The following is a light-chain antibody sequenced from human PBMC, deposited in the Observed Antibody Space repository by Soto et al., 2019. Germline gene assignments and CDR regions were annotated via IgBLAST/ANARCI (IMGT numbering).Light chain of an antibody. Sequence: QSVLTQPASVSGSPGQSITISCTGTSSDVGGYNYVSWYQHHPGKAPKLMIFDVSRRPSGVSNRFSGSKSGNTASLTISGLQAEDEADYYCSSYISSSCPVIFGGGTKLTVL. J-gene: IGLJ2*01. CDR1: SSDVGGYNY. CDR3: SSYISSSCPVI. CDR2: DVS. V-gene: IGLV2-14*03.